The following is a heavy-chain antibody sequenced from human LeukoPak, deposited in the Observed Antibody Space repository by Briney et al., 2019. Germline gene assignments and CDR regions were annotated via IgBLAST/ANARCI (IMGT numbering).Heavy chain of an antibody. J-gene: IGHJ6*03. CDR2: ISSSSSTI. V-gene: IGHV3-48*01. CDR1: GFTFSSYS. D-gene: IGHD6-19*01. CDR3: ARVSGWYGTKYYYYYMDV. Sequence: PGGSLRLSCAASGFTFSSYSMNWVRQAPGKGLEWVSYISSSSSTIYYADSVKGRFTISRDNAKNSLYLQMSSLRAEDTAVYYCARVSGWYGTKYYYYYMDVWGKGTTVTVSS.